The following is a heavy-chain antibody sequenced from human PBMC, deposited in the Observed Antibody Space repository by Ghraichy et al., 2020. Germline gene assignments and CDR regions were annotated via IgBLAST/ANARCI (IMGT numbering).Heavy chain of an antibody. V-gene: IGHV4-39*07. J-gene: IGHJ3*02. D-gene: IGHD3-22*01. Sequence: SETLSLTCTVSGAFISDGGYYWGWIRQSPGQGLEWIGFIFFSGSTYYNPSLKSRVTISVDTTKNHFSLRLISLSAADTAVYYCARVHFDLDSSGYEASFDIWGRGTMVTVS. CDR1: GAFISDGGYY. CDR3: ARVHFDLDSSGYEASFDI. CDR2: IFFSGST.